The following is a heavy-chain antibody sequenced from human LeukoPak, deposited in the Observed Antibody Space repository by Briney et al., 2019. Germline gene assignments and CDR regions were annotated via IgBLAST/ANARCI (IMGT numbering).Heavy chain of an antibody. J-gene: IGHJ4*02. CDR3: ARDKGAGWYFLY. V-gene: IGHV3-11*04. D-gene: IGHD6-19*01. CDR1: GFTFSDYY. CDR2: ISSSGGTI. Sequence: PGGSLRLSCAASGFTFSDYYMSWIRQAPGKGPEWVSYISSSGGTIYYADSVKGRFTISRDNAKNSLYLQMNSLRAEDTAVYYCARDKGAGWYFLYWGQGTLVTVSS.